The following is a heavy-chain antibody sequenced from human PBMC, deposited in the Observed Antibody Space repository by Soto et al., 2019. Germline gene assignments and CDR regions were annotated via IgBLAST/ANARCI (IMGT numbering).Heavy chain of an antibody. D-gene: IGHD6-19*01. Sequence: EVQLVQSGAEVKKPGESLKISCKGSGYTFTSYWIGWVRQMPGKGLEWMGIIDPGDSDTRYSPSFQGQVTISADKSINTAYLQWNSLKASDSARYYCARAGSSGHSAPFDYWGQGTLVTVSS. V-gene: IGHV5-51*01. CDR3: ARAGSSGHSAPFDY. J-gene: IGHJ4*02. CDR2: IDPGDSDT. CDR1: GYTFTSYW.